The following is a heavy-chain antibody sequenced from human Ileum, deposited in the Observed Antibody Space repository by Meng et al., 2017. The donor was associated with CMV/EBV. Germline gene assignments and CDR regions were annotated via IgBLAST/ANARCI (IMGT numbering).Heavy chain of an antibody. CDR1: GFTFSSYW. Sequence: GESLKISCAASGFTFSSYWMHWVRQAPGQGLVWVSRINSDGISTGYADSVKGRFTTSRDNEKNTVYLQMNSLRAEETAVYYCARNRLKTVGFDYWGQGKLVTVSS. D-gene: IGHD1-26*01. CDR2: INSDGIST. CDR3: ARNRLKTVGFDY. J-gene: IGHJ4*02. V-gene: IGHV3-74*01.